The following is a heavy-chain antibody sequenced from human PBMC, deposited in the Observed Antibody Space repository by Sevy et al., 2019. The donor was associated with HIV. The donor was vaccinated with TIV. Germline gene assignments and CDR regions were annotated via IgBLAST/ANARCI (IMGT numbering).Heavy chain of an antibody. D-gene: IGHD3-22*01. Sequence: ASVKVSCKLSGYTLTDFSMHWVRQAPGKGLEWVATFDPEDGRTIYAQKFQGRVTMTEDTSTDTAYMELNSLRSDDTAVYYCATTKDYYASSGYPFDYWGQGTQVTVSS. CDR2: FDPEDGRT. J-gene: IGHJ4*02. V-gene: IGHV1-24*01. CDR1: GYTLTDFS. CDR3: ATTKDYYASSGYPFDY.